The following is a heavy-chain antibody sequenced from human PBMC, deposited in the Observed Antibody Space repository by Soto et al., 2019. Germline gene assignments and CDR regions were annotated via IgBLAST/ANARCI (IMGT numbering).Heavy chain of an antibody. D-gene: IGHD6-6*01. CDR3: ARDEARPLGY. J-gene: IGHJ4*02. CDR1: GFTFSSYW. CDR2: IKPDGSEK. Sequence: EVQLVESGGGLGQPGGSLRLSCAASGFTFSSYWMSWVRQAPGKGLEWVANIKPDGSEKYYVDSVRGRFTISRDNVENSMNLQMNILRAEDAAMYYCARDEARPLGYWGQGTLVTVSS. V-gene: IGHV3-7*01.